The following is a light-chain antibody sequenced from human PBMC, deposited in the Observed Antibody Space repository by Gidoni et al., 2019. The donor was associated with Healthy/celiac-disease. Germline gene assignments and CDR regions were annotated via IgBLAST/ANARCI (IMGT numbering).Light chain of an antibody. J-gene: IGKJ4*01. Sequence: IQMTQSPSSLSASVGDRVTITCQASQDISNCLNWYQQKPGKVPKLLIYDASNLETGVPSRLSGSGSGTDFTVTISSLQAEDITTYYCQQYDNLLLTFGGGTKVEIK. CDR1: QDISNC. CDR2: DAS. V-gene: IGKV1-33*01. CDR3: QQYDNLLLT.